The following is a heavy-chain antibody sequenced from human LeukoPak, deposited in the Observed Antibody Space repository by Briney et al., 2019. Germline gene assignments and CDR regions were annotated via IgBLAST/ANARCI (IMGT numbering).Heavy chain of an antibody. CDR1: GFTFSDYY. Sequence: GGSLRLSCAASGFTFSDYYMSWIRQAPGKGLEWVSYISSSGSTIYYADSVKGRFTISRDNAKNSLYLQMNSLRAEDTAVYYCARDAYHRALVGWYYYYTDVWGKGTTVTVSS. J-gene: IGHJ6*03. CDR2: ISSSGSTI. CDR3: ARDAYHRALVGWYYYYTDV. D-gene: IGHD3-16*01. V-gene: IGHV3-11*04.